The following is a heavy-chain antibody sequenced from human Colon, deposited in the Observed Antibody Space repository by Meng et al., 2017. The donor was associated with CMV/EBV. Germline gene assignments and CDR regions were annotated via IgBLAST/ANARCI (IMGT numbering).Heavy chain of an antibody. Sequence: SGLRLSDHYMEWFRQAQGQGLGGVGRYLIKVDYYHIQYAACVKGRFTISRDDSKNSLYLQMSSLRTEETAVYYCARDSMKGGGFDHWGQGTLVTVSS. D-gene: IGHD3-10*01. CDR1: GLRLSDHY. V-gene: IGHV3-72*01. J-gene: IGHJ4*02. CDR3: ARDSMKGGGFDH. CDR2: YLIKVDYYHI.